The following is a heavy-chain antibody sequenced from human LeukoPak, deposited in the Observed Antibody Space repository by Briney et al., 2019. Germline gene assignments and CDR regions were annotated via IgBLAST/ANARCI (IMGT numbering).Heavy chain of an antibody. CDR3: ARNGGRWIQRQIDY. CDR1: GGSISSSGYF. J-gene: IGHJ4*02. D-gene: IGHD5-18*01. CDR2: LYYGGST. V-gene: IGHV4-39*01. Sequence: SETLSLTCTVSGGSISSSGYFWGWIRQPPGKGLEWIGSLYYGGSTYYYPSLKSRVTISVDTSKNQFSLRLSSVTAADTAVYYCARNGGRWIQRQIDYWGQGTLVTVSS.